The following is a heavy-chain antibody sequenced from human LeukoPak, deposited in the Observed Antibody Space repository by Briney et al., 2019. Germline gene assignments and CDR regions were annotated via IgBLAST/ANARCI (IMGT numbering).Heavy chain of an antibody. J-gene: IGHJ4*02. CDR3: ATGGSIAAPIDY. V-gene: IGHV3-30*03. CDR1: GFTFSSYG. D-gene: IGHD6-6*01. CDR2: ISYDGSNK. Sequence: GGSLRLSCAATGFTFSSYGMHWVRQAPGKGLEWVAVISYDGSNKYYADSVKGRFTISRDNSKNTLYLQMNSLGAEDTAVYYCATGGSIAAPIDYWGQGTLVTVSS.